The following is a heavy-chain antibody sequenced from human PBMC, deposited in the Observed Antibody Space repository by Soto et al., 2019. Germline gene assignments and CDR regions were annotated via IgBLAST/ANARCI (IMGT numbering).Heavy chain of an antibody. J-gene: IGHJ6*03. CDR2: IYSGGST. Sequence: GGSLGLSCAASGVTFRSNYINWVRQEPGKGLEWVSVIYSGGSTYYADSVKGRFTISRHNSKNTLYLQMNSLRAEDTAVYYFARVNIEYSSSRYYYYMDVWGKGTTVTVSS. CDR3: ARVNIEYSSSRYYYYMDV. CDR1: GVTFRSNY. D-gene: IGHD6-6*01. V-gene: IGHV3-53*04.